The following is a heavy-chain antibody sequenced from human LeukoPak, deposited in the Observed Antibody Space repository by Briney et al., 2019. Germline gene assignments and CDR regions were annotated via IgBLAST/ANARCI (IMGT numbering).Heavy chain of an antibody. CDR2: IYSGGST. CDR3: ARDIASCSDTTCYDIRFDS. Sequence: GSLRLSCAASGFTVSSNYMSWVRQAPGKGLEWVSVIYSGGSTYYADSVKGRFTISRDNSKNTLYLQMNSLRAEDTAVYYCARDIASCSDTTCYDIRFDSWGQGTLVTVSS. D-gene: IGHD2/OR15-2a*01. J-gene: IGHJ5*01. CDR1: GFTVSSNY. V-gene: IGHV3-66*01.